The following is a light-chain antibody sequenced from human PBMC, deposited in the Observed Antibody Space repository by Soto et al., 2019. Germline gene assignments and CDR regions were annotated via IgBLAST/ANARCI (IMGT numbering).Light chain of an antibody. Sequence: QPALTQPASVSGSPGQSIAISCTGTSSDIGGHNSVSWYQQHPGKAPKLMIYNVSNRPSGVSNRFSGSKSGNTASLTISGLLAKDEADYYCTSFTSASTYVFGAGTKVTVL. CDR3: TSFTSASTYV. J-gene: IGLJ1*01. V-gene: IGLV2-14*01. CDR2: NVS. CDR1: SSDIGGHNS.